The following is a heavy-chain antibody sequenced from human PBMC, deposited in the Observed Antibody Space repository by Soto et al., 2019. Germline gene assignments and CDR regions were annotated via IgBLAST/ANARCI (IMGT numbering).Heavy chain of an antibody. V-gene: IGHV2-5*02. CDR2: IYWDDDK. J-gene: IGHJ4*02. CDR1: GFSLSTSRVG. CDR3: AHATTVTTLGY. D-gene: IGHD4-17*01. Sequence: QITLKESGLTLMKPTQTLTLTCTFSGFSLSTSRVGVGWIRQPPGKALEWLALIYWDDDKRYSPSLKSRLTITKDTSKNQVVLTMTNMDPVDTATYYCAHATTVTTLGYWGQGTLVTVSS.